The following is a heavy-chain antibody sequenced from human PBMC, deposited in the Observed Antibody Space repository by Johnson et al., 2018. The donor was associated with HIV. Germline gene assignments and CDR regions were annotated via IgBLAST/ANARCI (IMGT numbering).Heavy chain of an antibody. Sequence: MQLVESGGGLIQPGRSLRLSCTGSGVTFRKFAMGWVRRAPGKGLEWIGFITSTADGGTTQYAASVRGRFTISRDDSKSIAYLQMNSLKAEDTAVYYCAKGNGDYRSDAFDIWGQGTMVTVSS. J-gene: IGHJ3*02. CDR1: GVTFRKFA. CDR2: ITSTADGGTT. V-gene: IGHV3-49*04. CDR3: AKGNGDYRSDAFDI. D-gene: IGHD4-17*01.